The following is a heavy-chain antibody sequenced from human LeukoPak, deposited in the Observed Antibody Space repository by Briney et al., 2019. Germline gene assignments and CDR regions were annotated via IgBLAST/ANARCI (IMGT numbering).Heavy chain of an antibody. Sequence: PGGSLRLSCAASGFTFSSYAMSWVRQAPGKGLEWVSAISGSGGSTYYADSVKGRFTISRDNSKNTLYLQMNSLRAEDTALYYCAKEAWVYDYVWGSLIDYWGQGTLVTVSS. J-gene: IGHJ4*02. D-gene: IGHD3-16*01. CDR1: GFTFSSYA. V-gene: IGHV3-23*01. CDR3: AKEAWVYDYVWGSLIDY. CDR2: ISGSGGST.